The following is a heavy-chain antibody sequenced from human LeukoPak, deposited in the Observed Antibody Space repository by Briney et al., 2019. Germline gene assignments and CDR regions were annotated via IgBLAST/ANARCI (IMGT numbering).Heavy chain of an antibody. Sequence: GGSLRLSCAASGFTFSNYAMTWVRQAPGKGLEWVSGISGSGYPTYYADSVKSRFTISRDNSRNMVDLEMSSLRAEDTAVYYCAKGLHPSGWLPFDYWGQGILVTVSS. CDR3: AKGLHPSGWLPFDY. CDR2: ISGSGYPT. CDR1: GFTFSNYA. J-gene: IGHJ4*02. V-gene: IGHV3-23*01. D-gene: IGHD6-19*01.